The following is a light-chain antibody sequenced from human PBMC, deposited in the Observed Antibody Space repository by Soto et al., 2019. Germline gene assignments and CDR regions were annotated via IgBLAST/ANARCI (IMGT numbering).Light chain of an antibody. V-gene: IGKV4-1*01. CDR3: QQYYATPT. Sequence: DIVLTQSPDSLAVSLGERAVINCRSSQNILSSSNNKNYLAWYQQKPRQPPTLLIYWASTRESGVPARFSGSGSGTDFTLTISSLQAADVAVYYCQQYYATPTFGQGTKVEI. CDR2: WAS. CDR1: QNILSSSNNKNY. J-gene: IGKJ1*01.